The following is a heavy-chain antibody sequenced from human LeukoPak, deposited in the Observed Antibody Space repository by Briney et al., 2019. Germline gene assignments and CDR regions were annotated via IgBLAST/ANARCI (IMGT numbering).Heavy chain of an antibody. V-gene: IGHV3-21*01. CDR1: GFTLINHN. Sequence: PGGSLRLSCAASGFTLINHNMNWVRQAPGKGLEWVSSISSSSYMFYADSVKGRFTISRDNAKNSLYLQMNSLRAEDTAVYYCARGGRWLQFLGFDYWGQGTLVTVSS. D-gene: IGHD5-24*01. CDR3: ARGGRWLQFLGFDY. J-gene: IGHJ4*02. CDR2: ISSSSYM.